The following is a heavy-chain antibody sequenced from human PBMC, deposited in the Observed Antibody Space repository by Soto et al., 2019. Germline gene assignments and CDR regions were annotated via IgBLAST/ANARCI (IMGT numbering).Heavy chain of an antibody. D-gene: IGHD5-18*01. CDR3: AAETGYSYGLRRNGMDV. CDR2: IVVGSGNT. Sequence: SVKVSCKASGFTFTSSAVQWVRQARGQRLEWIGWIVVGSGNTNYAQKFQERVTITRDMSTSTAYMELSSLRSEDTAVYYCAAETGYSYGLRRNGMDVWGQGTTVTVSS. V-gene: IGHV1-58*01. CDR1: GFTFTSSA. J-gene: IGHJ6*02.